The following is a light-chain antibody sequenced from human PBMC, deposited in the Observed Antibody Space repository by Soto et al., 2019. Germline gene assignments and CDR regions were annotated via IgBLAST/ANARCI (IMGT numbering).Light chain of an antibody. Sequence: EIVMTQSPATLSVSPLGIATLCFMASQSVSSNLAWYQQKPGQAPRLLIYGASTRATGIPARFSGSGSGTEFTLTISSLQSEDFAVYYCQQYHNWPITFGQGTRLEIK. CDR3: QQYHNWPIT. V-gene: IGKV3-15*01. J-gene: IGKJ5*01. CDR2: GAS. CDR1: QSVSSN.